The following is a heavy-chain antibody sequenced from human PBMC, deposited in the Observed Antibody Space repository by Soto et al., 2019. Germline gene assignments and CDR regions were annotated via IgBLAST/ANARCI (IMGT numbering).Heavy chain of an antibody. CDR2: ISAYNGNT. CDR1: GYTFTSYG. CDR3: ARDLRDGYNFSYYYYGMDV. V-gene: IGHV1-18*04. D-gene: IGHD5-12*01. J-gene: IGHJ6*02. Sequence: GASVKVSCKASGYTFTSYGISWVRQAPGQGLEWMGWISAYNGNTNYAQKLQGRVTMTTDTSTSTAYMELRSLRSDDTAVYYCARDLRDGYNFSYYYYGMDVWGQGTTVTVSS.